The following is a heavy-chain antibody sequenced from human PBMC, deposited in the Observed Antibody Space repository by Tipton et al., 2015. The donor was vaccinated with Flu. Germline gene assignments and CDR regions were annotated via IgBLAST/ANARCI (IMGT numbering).Heavy chain of an antibody. V-gene: IGHV1-46*01. Sequence: QLVQSGAEVPKPGASVKVSCKASGYTFTSYYMHWVRQAPGQGLEWMGIINPSGGSTSYAQKFQGRVTMTRDTSTSTVYMELSSLRSEDTAVYYCARDAGRGSWYQTFDYGGRVTRVTVSS. CDR2: INPSGGST. CDR1: GYTFTSYY. D-gene: IGHD1-26*01. J-gene: IGHJ4*02. CDR3: ARDAGRGSWYQTFDY.